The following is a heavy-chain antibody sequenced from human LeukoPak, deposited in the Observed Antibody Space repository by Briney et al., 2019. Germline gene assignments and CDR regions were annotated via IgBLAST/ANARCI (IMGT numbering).Heavy chain of an antibody. V-gene: IGHV4-34*01. Sequence: SETLSLTCAVYGGSFSGYYWSWIRQPPGKGLEWIGEINHSGSTNYSPSLKSRVTISVDTSKNQFSLKLSSVTAADTAVYYCARASDWSVDYWGQGTLVTVSS. D-gene: IGHD3-9*01. J-gene: IGHJ4*02. CDR1: GGSFSGYY. CDR3: ARASDWSVDY. CDR2: INHSGST.